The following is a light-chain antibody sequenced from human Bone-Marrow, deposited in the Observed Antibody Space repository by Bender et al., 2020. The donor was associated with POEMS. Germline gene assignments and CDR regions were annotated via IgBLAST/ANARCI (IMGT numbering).Light chain of an antibody. J-gene: IGLJ3*02. V-gene: IGLV1-44*01. CDR1: SSNIGAHA. CDR2: RND. CDR3: CSYAGPWV. Sequence: QSVLTQPPSASGTPGQRVTISCSGGSSNIGAHAVNWYQHLPGTAPKLLIYRNDQRPSGVPDRFSGSKSGNTASLTISGLQAEDEGDYYCCSYAGPWVFSGGTKLTVL.